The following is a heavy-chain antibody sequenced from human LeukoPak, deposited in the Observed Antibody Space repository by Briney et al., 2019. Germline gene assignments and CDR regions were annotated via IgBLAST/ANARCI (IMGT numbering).Heavy chain of an antibody. CDR2: IIPIFGTA. CDR3: ARAPITMVRGVALYYFDY. Sequence: SVKVSCKASGGTLSSYAISWVRQAPGQGLEWMGGIIPIFGTANYAQKSQGRVTITTDESTSTAYMELSSLRSEDTAVYYCARAPITMVRGVALYYFDYWGQGTLVTVSS. CDR1: GGTLSSYA. J-gene: IGHJ4*02. D-gene: IGHD3-10*01. V-gene: IGHV1-69*05.